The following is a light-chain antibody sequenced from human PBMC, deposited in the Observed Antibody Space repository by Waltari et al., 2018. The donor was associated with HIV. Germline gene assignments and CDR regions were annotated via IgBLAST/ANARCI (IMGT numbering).Light chain of an antibody. CDR1: QGIGIF. Sequence: DVQMTQSPSSLSAFVGDRVTITRRASQGIGIFLAWFQQKPGKVPKLLISGASTLQSGVPSRFSGSGSGTDFALTISSLQPEDVASYYCQKYNSAPFTFGPGTKVDLK. CDR2: GAS. CDR3: QKYNSAPFT. J-gene: IGKJ3*01. V-gene: IGKV1-27*01.